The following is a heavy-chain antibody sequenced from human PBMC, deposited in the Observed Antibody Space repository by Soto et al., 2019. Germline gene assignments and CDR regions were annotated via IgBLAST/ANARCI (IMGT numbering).Heavy chain of an antibody. Sequence: QVQLVQSGAEVKMPGASVKVSCKASGYTFTTYGFSWVRQAPGQGLEWMGWISVYNGNTNYAQKLQGRVTMTTDTATSTAYMELRSLRSDDPAGYCCARGGPVVRGVMGWGQGTLVTVCS. J-gene: IGHJ1*01. V-gene: IGHV1-18*01. CDR3: ARGGPVVRGVMG. CDR2: ISVYNGNT. CDR1: GYTFTTYG. D-gene: IGHD3-10*01.